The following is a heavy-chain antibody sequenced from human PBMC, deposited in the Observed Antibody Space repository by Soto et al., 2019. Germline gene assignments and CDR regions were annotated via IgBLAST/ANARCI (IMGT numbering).Heavy chain of an antibody. Sequence: SETLSLTCTVSGGSISSGGYYWSWIRQHPGKGLEWIGYIYYGGSTYYNPSLKSRATISGDTSKNQFSLKLSSVTAADTAVYYCARDLKVDSSWNPYYYYHGMDVWGQGTTVTVSS. CDR3: ARDLKVDSSWNPYYYYHGMDV. D-gene: IGHD6-13*01. CDR1: GGSISSGGYY. V-gene: IGHV4-31*03. CDR2: IYYGGST. J-gene: IGHJ6*02.